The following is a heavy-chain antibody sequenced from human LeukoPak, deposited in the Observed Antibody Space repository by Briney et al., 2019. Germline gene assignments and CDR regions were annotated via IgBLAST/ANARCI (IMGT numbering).Heavy chain of an antibody. J-gene: IGHJ4*02. CDR3: AEDLSGSYLIDY. V-gene: IGHV3-11*01. D-gene: IGHD1-26*01. CDR2: ISRSGSTK. Sequence: SGGSLRLSCAASGFTFSDYNMRWIRQAPGKGLEWVSSISRSGSTKYYADSVKGRFTISRDNAKNSLFLQMNSLRAEDTAVYYCAEDLSGSYLIDYWGQGTLVTVSS. CDR1: GFTFSDYN.